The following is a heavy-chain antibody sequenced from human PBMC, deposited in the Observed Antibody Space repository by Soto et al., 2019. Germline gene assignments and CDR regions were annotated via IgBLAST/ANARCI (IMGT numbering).Heavy chain of an antibody. Sequence: PGGSLRLSCAASGFTFNNYAMSWVRQAPGEGLEWVSGISSSGGKIYYADSVKGRFTISRDSSKNTLFLQMNSLRAEDTAVYYCARERWPLDYWGPGTLVTVSS. CDR1: GFTFNNYA. CDR3: ARERWPLDY. CDR2: ISSSGGKI. J-gene: IGHJ4*02. D-gene: IGHD4-17*01. V-gene: IGHV3-23*01.